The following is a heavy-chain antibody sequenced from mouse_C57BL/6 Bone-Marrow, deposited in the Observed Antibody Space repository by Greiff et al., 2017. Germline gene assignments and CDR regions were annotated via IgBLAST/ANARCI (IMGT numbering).Heavy chain of an antibody. CDR2: FYPRDGST. CDR3: ARRCYGNYSWFAY. Sequence: VKLMESDAELVKPGASVKLSCKVSGYTFTDHTIHWMKQRPEQGLEWIGYFYPRDGSTKYNEKFKGKATLTADKSSSTAYMQLNSLTSEDSAVYFCARRCYGNYSWFAYWGQGTLVTVSA. CDR1: GYTFTDHT. V-gene: IGHV1-78*01. J-gene: IGHJ3*01. D-gene: IGHD2-1*01.